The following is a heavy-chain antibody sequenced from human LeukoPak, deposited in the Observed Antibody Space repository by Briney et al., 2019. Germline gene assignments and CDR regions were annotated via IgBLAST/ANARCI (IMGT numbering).Heavy chain of an antibody. CDR3: ACGIYYGSGSSLDP. Sequence: PGGSLRLSCAASGFTFSSYEMNWVRQAPGKGLEWVSYISSSGSTIYYADSVKGRFTISRDNAKNSLYLQMNSLRAEDTAVYYCACGIYYGSGSSLDPWGQGTLVTVSS. J-gene: IGHJ5*02. V-gene: IGHV3-48*03. CDR2: ISSSGSTI. D-gene: IGHD3-10*01. CDR1: GFTFSSYE.